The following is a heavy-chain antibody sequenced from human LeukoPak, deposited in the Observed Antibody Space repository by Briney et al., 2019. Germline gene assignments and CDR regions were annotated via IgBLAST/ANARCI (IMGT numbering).Heavy chain of an antibody. CDR1: EYSFPNYC. CDR3: ASATTVTIDYAFDI. V-gene: IGHV5-51*03. CDR2: IYPDDSDT. Sequence: PGESLKISCKHSEYSFPNYCIGWVRQVPGKGLEWMGIIYPDDSDTRYSPSFQGQVTISADRSISTAYLQWSSLRASDTAMYYCASATTVTIDYAFDIWGQGTMVTVSS. J-gene: IGHJ3*02. D-gene: IGHD4-17*01.